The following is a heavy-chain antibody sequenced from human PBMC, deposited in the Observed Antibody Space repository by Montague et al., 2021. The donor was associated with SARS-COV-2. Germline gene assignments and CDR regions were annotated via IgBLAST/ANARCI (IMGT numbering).Heavy chain of an antibody. Sequence: SLRLSCAASGFTFSSYAMSWVRQAPGQGLEWVSVIYSGGSSTYYADSVKGRFTISRDNSKNTLYLQMNSLRAEDTAVYYCAKASGGFGVYYGMDVWGQGTTVTVSS. D-gene: IGHD3-16*01. CDR3: AKASGGFGVYYGMDV. V-gene: IGHV3-23*03. CDR1: GFTFSSYA. J-gene: IGHJ6*02. CDR2: IYSGGSST.